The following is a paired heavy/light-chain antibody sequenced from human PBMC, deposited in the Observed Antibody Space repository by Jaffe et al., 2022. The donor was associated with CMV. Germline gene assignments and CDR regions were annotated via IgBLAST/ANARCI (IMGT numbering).Light chain of an antibody. V-gene: IGKV1-39*01. CDR1: QSISSY. CDR3: QQSYRPLA. J-gene: IGKJ5*01. Sequence: DIQMTQSPSSLSASVGDRVTITCRASQSISSYLNWYQQKPGKAPKLLIYAASSLQSGVPSRFSGSGSGTDFTLTISSLQPEDFATYYCQQSYRPLAFGQGTRLEIK. CDR2: AAS.
Heavy chain of an antibody. CDR3: ARRTPKRVVAATVDYYYGMDV. CDR1: GGSISSSSYY. V-gene: IGHV4-39*01. CDR2: IYYSGST. Sequence: QLQLQESGPGLVKPSETLSLTCTVSGGSISSSSYYWGWIRQPPGKGLEWIGSIYYSGSTYYNPSLKSRVTISVDTSKNQFSLKLSSVTAADTAVYYCARRTPKRVVAATVDYYYGMDVWGQGTTVTVSS. J-gene: IGHJ6*02. D-gene: IGHD2-15*01.